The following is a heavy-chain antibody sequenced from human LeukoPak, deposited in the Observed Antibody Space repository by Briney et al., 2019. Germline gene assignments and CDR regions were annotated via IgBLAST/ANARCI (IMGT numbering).Heavy chain of an antibody. D-gene: IGHD4-17*01. CDR3: ARDRRGDGVDY. CDR2: IYYTGST. V-gene: IGHV4-39*02. J-gene: IGHJ4*02. Sequence: SETLSLTCNVSSGTISSSSYFWGWIRQPPGNGLEWIGNIYYTGSTHYNPSLKSRLTISVDTSKNQFSLKLSSVTAGDTAVYYCARDRRGDGVDYWGQGTLVTVSS. CDR1: SGTISSSSYF.